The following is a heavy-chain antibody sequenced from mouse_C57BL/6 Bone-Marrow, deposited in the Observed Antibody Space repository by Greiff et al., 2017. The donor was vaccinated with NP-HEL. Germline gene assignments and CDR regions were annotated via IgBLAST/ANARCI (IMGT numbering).Heavy chain of an antibody. D-gene: IGHD2-3*01. CDR3: ARPRLLRDYAMDY. CDR2: IYPGSGNT. Sequence: QVQLQQSGPELVKPGASVKISCKASGYSFTSYYIHWVKQRPGQGLEWIGWIYPGSGNTKYNEKFKGKATLTADTSSSPAYMQLSSLTSEDSAVYYCARPRLLRDYAMDYWGQGTSVTVSS. J-gene: IGHJ4*01. CDR1: GYSFTSYY. V-gene: IGHV1-66*01.